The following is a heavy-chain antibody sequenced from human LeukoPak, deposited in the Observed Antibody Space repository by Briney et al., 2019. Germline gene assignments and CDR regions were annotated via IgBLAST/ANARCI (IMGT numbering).Heavy chain of an antibody. J-gene: IGHJ5*02. CDR1: GFTVSNYA. Sequence: GGSLRLSCAASGFTVSNYAMNWVRQAPGKGLEWVSAISSSGTNLQYADSVKGRFTIYRDNSKNPLYPQMKSLRGEDTAVYYCAKCARTPEGGSGWCNWFDPWGQGTLVTVSS. D-gene: IGHD3-3*01. CDR3: AKCARTPEGGSGWCNWFDP. CDR2: ISSSGTNL. V-gene: IGHV3-23*01.